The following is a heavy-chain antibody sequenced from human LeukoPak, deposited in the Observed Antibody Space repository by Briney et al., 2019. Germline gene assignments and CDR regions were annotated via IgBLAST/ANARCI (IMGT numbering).Heavy chain of an antibody. D-gene: IGHD6-19*01. CDR1: GFTFSSYA. V-gene: IGHV3-23*01. J-gene: IGHJ4*02. CDR3: AKATEQWLAYYFDY. Sequence: GGSLRLSCAASGFTFSSYAMSWVRQAPGKGLEWASAISGSGGSTYYADSVKGRFTISRDNSKNTLYLQMNSLRAEDTAVYYCAKATEQWLAYYFDYWGQGTLVTVSS. CDR2: ISGSGGST.